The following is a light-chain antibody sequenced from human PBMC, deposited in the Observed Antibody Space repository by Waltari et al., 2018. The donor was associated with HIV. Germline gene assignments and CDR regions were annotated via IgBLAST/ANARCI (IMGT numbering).Light chain of an antibody. Sequence: QSVLTQPPSASGTPGQRVTISCSGRRSNIGSNPVSWYQQLPGTAPKLLIYDNNQRPSGVPDRCSGSKSGTSASLAISGLQSEDEGDYYCAAWDDSLDGLFGGGTKLTV. CDR3: AAWDDSLDGL. V-gene: IGLV1-44*01. CDR1: RSNIGSNP. J-gene: IGLJ2*01. CDR2: DNN.